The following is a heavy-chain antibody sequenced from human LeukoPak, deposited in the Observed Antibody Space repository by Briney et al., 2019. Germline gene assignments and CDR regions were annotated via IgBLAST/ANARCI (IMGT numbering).Heavy chain of an antibody. Sequence: GGSLRLSSAPSGFSFSINWTCWVCQAPGRGLEWVANIKKDRSDTFYVDSVKSRFTISRDTTQNSLSLHINSVRGENTPLYNWATEFRSGPIDSEGWGKGIMVTV. CDR3: ATEFRSGPIDSEG. D-gene: IGHD3-9*01. J-gene: IGHJ6*03. V-gene: IGHV3-7*01. CDR1: GFSFSINW. CDR2: IKKDRSDT.